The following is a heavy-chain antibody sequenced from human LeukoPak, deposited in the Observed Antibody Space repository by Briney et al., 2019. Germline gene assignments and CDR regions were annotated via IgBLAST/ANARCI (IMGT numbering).Heavy chain of an antibody. CDR1: GFTFSDYS. V-gene: IGHV3-48*01. Sequence: GGSLRLSCTASGFTFSDYSMNWVRQAPGKGLEWVSYISPSSDTYYYTDSVRGRFIISRDNAKKSLYLRMNSLRGEDTAIYYCARDPPNWGFGLWGQGTLVTVSS. CDR3: ARDPPNWGFGL. J-gene: IGHJ4*02. CDR2: ISPSSDTY. D-gene: IGHD7-27*01.